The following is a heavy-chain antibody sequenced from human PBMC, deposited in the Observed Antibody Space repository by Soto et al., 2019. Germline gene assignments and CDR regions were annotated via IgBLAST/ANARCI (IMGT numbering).Heavy chain of an antibody. CDR3: ARHAVHSSCFTYD. D-gene: IGHD6-19*01. V-gene: IGHV3-7*02. CDR2: INLDGSEK. Sequence: SLRLSCAASGFTFRDYWMSWVRQTPGKGLEWVGNINLDGSEKYYADSVKGRFTFSRDNAKNSLYLQMNSLRAEDTAVYYCARHAVHSSCFTYDWGQGTVGTVS. CDR1: GFTFRDYW. J-gene: IGHJ4*02.